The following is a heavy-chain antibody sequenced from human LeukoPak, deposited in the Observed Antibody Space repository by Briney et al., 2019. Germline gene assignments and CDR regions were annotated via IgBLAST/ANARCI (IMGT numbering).Heavy chain of an antibody. V-gene: IGHV4-61*01. Sequence: SETLSLTCTVSGYSISSGYYWGWIRQPPGKGLEWIGYIYYTGTTNYNPSLKSRVTVSIDTFKNQFSLRLTSVTAADTAVYYCARARGYSYGSYMDVWGKGTTVTVSS. J-gene: IGHJ6*03. D-gene: IGHD5-18*01. CDR1: GYSISSGYY. CDR3: ARARGYSYGSYMDV. CDR2: IYYTGTT.